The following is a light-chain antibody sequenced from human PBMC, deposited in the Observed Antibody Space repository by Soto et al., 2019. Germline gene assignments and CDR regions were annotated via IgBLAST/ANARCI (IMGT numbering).Light chain of an antibody. CDR3: QQHCGPPT. Sequence: EIVMTQSPDSLAVSLGERATINCKSSQTILYSSNNKHFLAWYQQKPGQPPKLLIYWASTRESGVPDRFSGSGSGTDFPPPINSLRAEDGAFYYCQQHCGPPTFGGGTGGEIK. CDR1: QTILYSSNNKHF. V-gene: IGKV4-1*01. J-gene: IGKJ4*01. CDR2: WAS.